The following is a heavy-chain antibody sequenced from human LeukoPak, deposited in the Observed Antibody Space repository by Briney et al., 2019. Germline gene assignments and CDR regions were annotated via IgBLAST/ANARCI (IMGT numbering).Heavy chain of an antibody. V-gene: IGHV1-46*01. CDR2: INPSGGST. CDR1: GYTFTSYY. Sequence: ASVKVSCKASGYTFTSYYMHWVRQAPGQGLEWMGIINPSGGSTNYAQKFQGRVTMTRDMSTSTVYMELSSLRSEDTAVYYCATTRSDWFDYFDYWAREPWSPSPQ. D-gene: IGHD3-9*01. CDR3: ATTRSDWFDYFDY. J-gene: IGHJ4*02.